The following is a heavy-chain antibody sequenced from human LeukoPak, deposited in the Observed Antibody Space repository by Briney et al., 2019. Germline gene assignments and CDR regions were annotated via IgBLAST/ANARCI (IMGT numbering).Heavy chain of an antibody. D-gene: IGHD6-19*01. V-gene: IGHV4-39*01. Sequence: SETLSLTCTVSGGSISISSYYWGWIRQPPGNGLEWIGSIYYSGSTYYNPSLESRVTISVDTSKNQFSLKLSSVTAADTAVYYCATSGWYLLPGVYWGQGTLVTVSS. CDR1: GGSISISSYY. CDR3: ATSGWYLLPGVY. J-gene: IGHJ4*02. CDR2: IYYSGST.